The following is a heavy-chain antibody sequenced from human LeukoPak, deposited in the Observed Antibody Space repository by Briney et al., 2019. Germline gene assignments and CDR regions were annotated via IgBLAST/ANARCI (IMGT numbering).Heavy chain of an antibody. CDR1: GFTCGDYT. CDR3: TRVVTVVVVAATVGHFDY. D-gene: IGHD2-15*01. J-gene: IGHJ4*02. Sequence: GGSLRLSCAGSGFTCGDYTMSWVRQAPGKGLEWIGFIRRKGYGGTTEYAASVKGRFTISRDDSKSIAYLQMSSLKTEDTAVYYCTRVVTVVVVAATVGHFDYWGQGTLVTVSS. CDR2: IRRKGYGGTT. V-gene: IGHV3-49*04.